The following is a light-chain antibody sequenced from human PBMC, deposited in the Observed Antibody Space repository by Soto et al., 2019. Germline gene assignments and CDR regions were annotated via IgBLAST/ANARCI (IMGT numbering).Light chain of an antibody. J-gene: IGKJ1*01. CDR2: GAS. V-gene: IGKV3-20*01. CDR1: QSVSRTF. CDR3: HQYGSSPST. Sequence: EVVLTQSPGTRSLSPGERATLSCRASQSVSRTFLAWYQQKPGQAPRLLIYGASRRATGIPDRFSGSGSGTDFTLTISRLEPEDFAIYYCHQYGSSPSTFGQGTKVDIK.